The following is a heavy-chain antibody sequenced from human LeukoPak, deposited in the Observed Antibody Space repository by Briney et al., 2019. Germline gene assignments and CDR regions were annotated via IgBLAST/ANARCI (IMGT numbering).Heavy chain of an antibody. J-gene: IGHJ4*02. CDR1: GFTFDDYA. Sequence: SLRLSCAASGFTFDDYAMHWVRQAPGKGLAWVSGISWYSGSIGYADSVKGRFTISRDNAKKSLYLQMNSLRAEDTAWYYCAKDMDQGAYSSPSGPFDYWGQGTLVTVSS. CDR3: AKDMDQGAYSSPSGPFDY. V-gene: IGHV3-9*01. CDR2: ISWYSGSI. D-gene: IGHD6-13*01.